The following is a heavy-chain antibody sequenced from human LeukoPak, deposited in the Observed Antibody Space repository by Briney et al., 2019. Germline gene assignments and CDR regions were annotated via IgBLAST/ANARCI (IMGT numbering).Heavy chain of an antibody. D-gene: IGHD2-2*01. J-gene: IGHJ6*02. V-gene: IGHV3-43*01. CDR2: INWTGGAT. Sequence: GGSLKLSCAGSDFTSHDYTKHWVRQAPGTGLEWISLINWTGGATYYADSVKGRFTISEDDSKNSLYLQMNSLRTEDTALYYCVKDNGTNYSYYYAMDVWGQGTTVTVSS. CDR3: VKDNGTNYSYYYAMDV. CDR1: DFTSHDYT.